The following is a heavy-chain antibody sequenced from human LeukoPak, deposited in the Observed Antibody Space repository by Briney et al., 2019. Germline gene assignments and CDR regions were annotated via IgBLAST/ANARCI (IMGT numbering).Heavy chain of an antibody. CDR1: GFTFSSYS. CDR2: ISSSSSYI. Sequence: PGGSLRLSCAASGFTFSSYSMNWVRQAPGKGLEWVSSISSSSSYIYYADSVKGRFTISRDNAKNSLYLQMNSLRAEDTAVYYCARRRGITGTIGDYWGQGTLVTVSS. V-gene: IGHV3-21*01. D-gene: IGHD1-20*01. J-gene: IGHJ4*02. CDR3: ARRRGITGTIGDY.